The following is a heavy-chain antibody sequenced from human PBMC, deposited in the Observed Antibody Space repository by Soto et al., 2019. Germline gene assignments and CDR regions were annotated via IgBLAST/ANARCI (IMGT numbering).Heavy chain of an antibody. CDR1: GFTFSSYW. J-gene: IGHJ6*02. CDR2: IKQDGSEK. D-gene: IGHD3-3*01. V-gene: IGHV3-7*01. Sequence: GGSLRLSCAASGFTFSSYWMSWVRQAPGKGLEWVANIKQDGSEKYYVDSVKGRFTISRDNAKNSLYLQMNSLRAEDTAVYYCARDRTIFGVVIPDYGMDVWGQGTKVTVSS. CDR3: ARDRTIFGVVIPDYGMDV.